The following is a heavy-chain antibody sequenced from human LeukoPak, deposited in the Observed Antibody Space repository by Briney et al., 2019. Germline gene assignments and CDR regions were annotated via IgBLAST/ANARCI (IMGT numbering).Heavy chain of an antibody. CDR2: INPSGGST. Sequence: ASVKVSCKASGYTFTSYYMHWVRQAPGQGLEWMGIINPSGGSTSYAQKFQGRVTMTRDTSTSTVYMELSSLRSEDTAVYYCARADTLGVAARRGFDPWGQGTLVTVSS. D-gene: IGHD6-19*01. J-gene: IGHJ5*02. V-gene: IGHV1-46*01. CDR1: GYTFTSYY. CDR3: ARADTLGVAARRGFDP.